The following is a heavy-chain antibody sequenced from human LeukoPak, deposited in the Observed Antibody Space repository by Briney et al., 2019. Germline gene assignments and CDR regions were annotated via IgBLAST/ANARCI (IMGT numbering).Heavy chain of an antibody. V-gene: IGHV4-34*01. CDR2: INHSGST. CDR1: GGSFSGYY. Sequence: SETLSLTCAVYGGSFSGYYWSWIRQPPGKGLEWIGEINHSGSTNYNPSLKSRVTISVDTSKNQFSLKLSSVTAADTAVYYCGRVCLGTVPAEFDPWGQGTLVTVSS. D-gene: IGHD2-2*01. J-gene: IGHJ5*02. CDR3: GRVCLGTVPAEFDP.